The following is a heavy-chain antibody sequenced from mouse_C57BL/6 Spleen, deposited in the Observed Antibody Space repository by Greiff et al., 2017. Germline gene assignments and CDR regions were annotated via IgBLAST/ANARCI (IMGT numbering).Heavy chain of an antibody. CDR2: IYPGSGNT. J-gene: IGHJ3*01. D-gene: IGHD3-2*02. CDR1: GYTFTDYY. CDR3: ASGNSSGYAWFAY. V-gene: IGHV1-76*01. Sequence: QVQLQQSGAELVRPGASVKLSCKASGYTFTDYYINWVKQRPGQGLEWIARIYPGSGNTYYNEKFKGKATLTAEKSSSTAYMQLSSLTSEDSAVYFCASGNSSGYAWFAYWGQGTLVTVSA.